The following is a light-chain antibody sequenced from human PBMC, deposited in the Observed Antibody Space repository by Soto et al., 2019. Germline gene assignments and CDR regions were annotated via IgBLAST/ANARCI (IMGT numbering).Light chain of an antibody. J-gene: IGLJ3*02. CDR2: EVS. V-gene: IGLV2-14*01. CDR1: SSDVGSYNY. Sequence: QSALTQPASVSGSPGQSITISCTGTSSDVGSYNYVSWYQQHPGKAPKLMIYEVSDRPSGISSRFSGSKSGNTASLTISGLQTEDEADYYCASWDDSLDAWLFGGGTQLTVL. CDR3: ASWDDSLDAWL.